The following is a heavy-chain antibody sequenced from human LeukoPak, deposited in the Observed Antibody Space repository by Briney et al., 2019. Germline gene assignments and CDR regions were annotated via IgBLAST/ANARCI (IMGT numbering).Heavy chain of an antibody. V-gene: IGHV4-31*03. D-gene: IGHD1-7*01. Sequence: PSETLSLTCTVSGGSISSGGYYWSWIRQHPGKGLEWIGYIYYSGSTYYNPSLKSRVTISVDTSRNQFSLKLSSVTAADTAVYYCARVPELRSWFDPWGQGTLVTVSS. CDR2: IYYSGST. CDR3: ARVPELRSWFDP. J-gene: IGHJ5*02. CDR1: GGSISSGGYY.